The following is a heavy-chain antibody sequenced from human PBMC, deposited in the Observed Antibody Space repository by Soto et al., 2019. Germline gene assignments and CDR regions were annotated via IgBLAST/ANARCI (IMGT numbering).Heavy chain of an antibody. CDR2: ISYDGSNK. CDR1: VFTCSSYA. CDR3: ARVSIVGATIRPDYFDY. Sequence: WWSLRLSCSASVFTCSSYAMHWFRQAPGKGLEWVAVISYDGSNKYYADSVKGRFTISRDNSKNTLYLQMNSLRAEDTAVYYCARVSIVGATIRPDYFDYWGQGTLVTVSS. J-gene: IGHJ4*02. D-gene: IGHD1-26*01. V-gene: IGHV3-30-3*01.